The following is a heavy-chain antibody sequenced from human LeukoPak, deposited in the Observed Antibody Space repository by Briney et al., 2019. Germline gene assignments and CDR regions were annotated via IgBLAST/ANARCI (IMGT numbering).Heavy chain of an antibody. Sequence: ASVKVSCKASGYTFTSYGISWVRQAPGQGLEWMGLINPYIGSTSYAQKFQGRVIMTRDMSTSTVYMDLSSLRSEDTAVYFCARAYGGNSYDYFDYWGQGHLVTVSS. D-gene: IGHD4-23*01. CDR2: INPYIGST. CDR1: GYTFTSYG. CDR3: ARAYGGNSYDYFDY. V-gene: IGHV1-46*01. J-gene: IGHJ4*02.